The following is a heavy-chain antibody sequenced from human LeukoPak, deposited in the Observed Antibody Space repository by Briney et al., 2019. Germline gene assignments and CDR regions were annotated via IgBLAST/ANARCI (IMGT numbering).Heavy chain of an antibody. J-gene: IGHJ4*02. D-gene: IGHD5-18*01. CDR2: IYYSGST. CDR3: ARHAGYSYGYRDH. V-gene: IGHV4-39*01. Sequence: SETLSLTCTVSGGSISSSSYYWGWIRQPPGKGLEWIGSIYYSGSTYYNPSLKSRVTISVDTSKNQFSLKLSSVTAADTAVYYCARHAGYSYGYRDHWGQGTLVTVSS. CDR1: GGSISSSSYY.